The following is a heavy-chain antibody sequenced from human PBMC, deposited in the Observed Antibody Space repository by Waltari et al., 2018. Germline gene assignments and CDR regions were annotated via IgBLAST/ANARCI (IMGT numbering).Heavy chain of an antibody. V-gene: IGHV3-7*01. CDR1: GVTLADYW. J-gene: IGHJ4*02. Sequence: EVQLVESGGGLVQPGGSLRLACEVAGVTLADYWLNWVGQAPGKGRDGVANIKQDGSGKNYVDSVKGRFTISRDNLKNSLYLQMNRLRADDTAVYYCASNQVPAVAVQNDFWGQGTPVTVSS. CDR3: ASNQVPAVAVQNDF. CDR2: IKQDGSGK. D-gene: IGHD2-2*01.